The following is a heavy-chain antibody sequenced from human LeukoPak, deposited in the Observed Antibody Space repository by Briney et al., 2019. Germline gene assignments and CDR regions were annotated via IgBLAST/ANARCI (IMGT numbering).Heavy chain of an antibody. CDR2: ISSSSTI. D-gene: IGHD3-3*02. CDR3: ARAHFHAFDI. CDR1: GFTFSDYY. Sequence: GGSLRLSCAASGFTFSDYYMNWVRQAPGKGLEWVSSISSSSTIYYADSVKGRFTISRDNAKNSLYLQMNSLGAEDTAVYYCARAHFHAFDIWGQGTMVTVSS. V-gene: IGHV3-69-1*01. J-gene: IGHJ3*02.